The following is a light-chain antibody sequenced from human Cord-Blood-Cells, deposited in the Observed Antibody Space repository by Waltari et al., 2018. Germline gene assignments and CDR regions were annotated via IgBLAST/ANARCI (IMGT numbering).Light chain of an antibody. CDR2: GAS. J-gene: IGKJ1*01. V-gene: IGKV3-20*01. CDR1: QSVSSSY. CDR3: QQYGSSPRT. Sequence: EIVLTQSSGTLSLSPGERATLSCRASQSVSSSYLAWYQQKPGQAPRFLIYGASSRATGIPDRFSGSGSGTDFTLTISRLEPEDFAVYYCQQYGSSPRTFGQGTKVEIK.